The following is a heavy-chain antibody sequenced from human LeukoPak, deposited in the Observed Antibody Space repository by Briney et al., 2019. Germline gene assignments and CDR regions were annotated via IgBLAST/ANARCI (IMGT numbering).Heavy chain of an antibody. J-gene: IGHJ4*02. D-gene: IGHD1-26*01. CDR2: ISYDGSNK. CDR1: GFTFSSYA. CDR3: ARDGARYYFDY. V-gene: IGHV3-30-3*01. Sequence: EGSLRLSCAASGFTFSSYAMHWVRRAPGKGLEWVAVISYDGSNKYYADSVKGRFTISRDNSKNTLYLQMNSLRAEDTAVYYCARDGARYYFDYRGQGTLVTVSS.